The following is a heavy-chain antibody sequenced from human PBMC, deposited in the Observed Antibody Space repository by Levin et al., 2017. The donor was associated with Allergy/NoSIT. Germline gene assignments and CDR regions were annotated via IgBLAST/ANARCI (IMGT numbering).Heavy chain of an antibody. CDR3: VRDGRKALDGMDV. V-gene: IGHV4-59*01. CDR2: IYYTGST. CDR1: GGSISGYY. D-gene: IGHD1-26*01. J-gene: IGHJ6*01. Sequence: PSETLSLTCTVSGGSISGYYWSWIRQPPGKGLEWIGYIYYTGSTNYNPSLKSRVTISLDTSKNQFSLTLSSVTAADTAVYYCVRDGRKALDGMDVWGQGTTVTVSS.